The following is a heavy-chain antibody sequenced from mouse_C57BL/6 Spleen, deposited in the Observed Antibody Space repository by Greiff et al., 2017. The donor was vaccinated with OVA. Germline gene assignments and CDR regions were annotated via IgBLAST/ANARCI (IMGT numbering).Heavy chain of an antibody. D-gene: IGHD1-1*01. CDR1: GYAFSSYW. Sequence: VQLQQSGAELVKPGASVKISCKASGYAFSSYWMNWVKQRPGKGLEWIGQIYPGDGDTNYNGKFKGKATLTADKSSSTAYMQLSSLTSEDSAVYFCARSYYGSSSFDYWGQGTLVTVSA. CDR2: IYPGDGDT. V-gene: IGHV1-80*01. J-gene: IGHJ3*01. CDR3: ARSYYGSSSFDY.